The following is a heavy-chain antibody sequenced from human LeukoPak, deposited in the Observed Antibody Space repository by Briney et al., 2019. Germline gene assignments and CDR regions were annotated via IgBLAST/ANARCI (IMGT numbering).Heavy chain of an antibody. CDR1: GYTFTSYD. CDR2: MNPDSGHT. D-gene: IGHD2-2*01. Sequence: ASVKVSCKPSGYTFTSYDINWVRQATGQGLEWMGWMNPDSGHTGYAPKLQGRVTMTRNTSINTAYRELSSLTSEDTAVYYCARVPRRGDRFDPWGQGTLVTVSS. J-gene: IGHJ5*02. CDR3: ARVPRRGDRFDP. V-gene: IGHV1-8*01.